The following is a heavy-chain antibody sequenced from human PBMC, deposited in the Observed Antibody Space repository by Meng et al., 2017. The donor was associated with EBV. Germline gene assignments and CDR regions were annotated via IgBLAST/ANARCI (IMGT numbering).Heavy chain of an antibody. J-gene: IGHJ4*02. V-gene: IGHV4-61*01. D-gene: IGHD3-10*01. Sequence: QVQLQESGPGLGKPSXXPSFTCXVSGASVSGGTYHWSWIRQPPGKELEWIGYIYDGGTTIYNPSLKSRVTISVDASKNQFSLKLSSLTTAGTAVYYCAKSRSSTPGVVDYWGQGTLGIVSS. CDR2: IYDGGTT. CDR3: AKSRSSTPGVVDY. CDR1: GASVSGGTYH.